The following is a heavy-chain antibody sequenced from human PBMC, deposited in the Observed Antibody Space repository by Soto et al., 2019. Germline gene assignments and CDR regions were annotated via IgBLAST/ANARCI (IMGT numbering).Heavy chain of an antibody. CDR3: ARAPRGNYGYPSYFDY. CDR1: GGSISSGGYS. CDR2: IYYSGST. V-gene: IGHV4-61*08. J-gene: IGHJ4*02. D-gene: IGHD3-10*01. Sequence: SETLSLNCAVFGGSISSGGYSWIWIRQPPGKGLEWIGYIYYSGSTNYNPSLKSRVTISVDTSKNQFSLKLSSVTAADTAVYYCARAPRGNYGYPSYFDYWGQGTLVTVSS.